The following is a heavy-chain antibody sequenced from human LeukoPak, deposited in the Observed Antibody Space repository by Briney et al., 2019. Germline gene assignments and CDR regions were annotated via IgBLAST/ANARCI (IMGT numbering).Heavy chain of an antibody. CDR1: SDFFSSVTDY. CDR2: GDYSGGT. V-gene: IGHV4-39*07. J-gene: IGHJ4*02. CDR3: ARERGEEYSSGWYKTNFFDT. D-gene: IGHD6-19*01. Sequence: PSETLSLTCTVSSDFFSSVTDYWAWIRQPPGKGLEWIASGDYSGGTYYNPSLESRVAISADVSKNQISLKLSSVTVADTALYYCARERGEEYSSGWYKTNFFDTWGQGTRVTVSS.